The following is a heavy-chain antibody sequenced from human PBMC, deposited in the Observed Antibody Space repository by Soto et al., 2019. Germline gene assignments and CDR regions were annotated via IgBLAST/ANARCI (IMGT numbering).Heavy chain of an antibody. D-gene: IGHD1-1*01. CDR2: INHSGST. J-gene: IGHJ5*02. CDR3: XXXXXXXXXXXXWNWFDP. Sequence: QVQLQQWGAGLLKPSETLSLTCAVYGGSFSXXYWXXIRQPPGXXLXXIGEINHSGSTNYNPSLKSRVTIXVDTSXNXXXLKXXXXXXXXXXXXXXXXXXXXXXXXXXWNWFDPWGQGTLVTVSS. V-gene: IGHV4-34*01. CDR1: GGSFSXXY.